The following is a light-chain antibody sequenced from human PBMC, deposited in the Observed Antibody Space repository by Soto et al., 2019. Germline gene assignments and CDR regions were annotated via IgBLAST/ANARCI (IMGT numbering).Light chain of an antibody. CDR1: QSISNR. CDR3: QHYCCMWT. CDR2: DAS. Sequence: DIQMTQSPSTLSASVGDRVTITCRASQSISNRLAWYQQKPGKAPKVLIYDASSLESGVPSRFSGSVSGTEFILTISSRHPDECASYCCQHYCCMWTFGQGTKVEMK. V-gene: IGKV1-5*01. J-gene: IGKJ1*01.